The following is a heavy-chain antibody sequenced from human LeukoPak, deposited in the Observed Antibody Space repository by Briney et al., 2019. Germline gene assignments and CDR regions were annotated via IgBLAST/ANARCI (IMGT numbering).Heavy chain of an antibody. V-gene: IGHV3-7*01. CDR3: ATYSGSYLR. Sequence: GGSLRLSCAASGFTFTFYWMSWVRQAPGKGLEWVANIKQDGSEKYYVDSVKGRFTISRDNAKNSLYLQMNGLRAEDMAVYYCATYSGSYLRWGQGTLVTVSS. D-gene: IGHD1-26*01. CDR1: GFTFTFYW. J-gene: IGHJ4*02. CDR2: IKQDGSEK.